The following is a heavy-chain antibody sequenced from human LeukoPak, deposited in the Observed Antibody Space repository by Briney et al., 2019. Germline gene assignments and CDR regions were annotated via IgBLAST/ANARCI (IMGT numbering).Heavy chain of an antibody. J-gene: IGHJ4*02. CDR3: TRGAGWLIDY. V-gene: IGHV4-39*02. D-gene: IGHD3-16*01. CDR2: IYYSGST. CDR1: GGSISSSSYY. Sequence: SETLSLTCTVSGGSISSSSYYWGWIRQPPGKGLEWIGSIYYSGSTYYNPSLKSRVTISVDTSKNHFSLKLNSVTTADTAVYYCTRGAGWLIDYWGQGILVTVSS.